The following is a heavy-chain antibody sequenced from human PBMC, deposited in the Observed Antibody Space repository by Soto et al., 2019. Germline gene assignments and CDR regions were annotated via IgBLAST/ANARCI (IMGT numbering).Heavy chain of an antibody. CDR3: ARVWGGAFDF. D-gene: IGHD3-10*01. CDR2: IYYSGST. V-gene: IGHV4-59*01. Sequence: PSETLSLTCTVSGGSISSDYWTCIRQPPGKGLEWIGYIYYSGSTNNNPSLKSRVTISVDTSKNQFSLKLSSVTAADTAVYYCARVWGGAFDFGDEGTMVTLS. J-gene: IGHJ3*01. CDR1: GGSISSDY.